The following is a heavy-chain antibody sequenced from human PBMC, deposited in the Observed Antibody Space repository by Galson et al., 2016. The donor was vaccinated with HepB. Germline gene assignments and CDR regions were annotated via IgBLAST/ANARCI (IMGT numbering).Heavy chain of an antibody. CDR1: GDSVSSNSVA. D-gene: IGHD2-15*01. Sequence: CAISGDSVSSNSVAWNWIRQSPSRGLEWLGRTYKNYATSVKSRITINSDTSKNQFSPHLNSVTPDDTAVYYCARGIWNSFDVWGQGTVVTVSS. V-gene: IGHV6-1*01. CDR2: TYK. J-gene: IGHJ3*01. CDR3: ARGIWNSFDV.